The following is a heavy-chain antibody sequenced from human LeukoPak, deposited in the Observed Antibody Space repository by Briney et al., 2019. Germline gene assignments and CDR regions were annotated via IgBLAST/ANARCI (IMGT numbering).Heavy chain of an antibody. CDR2: ISGRGSST. V-gene: IGHV3-23*01. CDR3: ARGTNGPDY. CDR1: GFTFSSYA. J-gene: IGHJ4*02. Sequence: GGSLRLSCAASGFTFSSYAMSWVRQAPVKGLEWVSAISGRGSSTSYADSVRGRFTISRDNSKNTLYLQMNTLRAEDTAVYYCARGTNGPDYWGQGTLVTVSS. D-gene: IGHD2-8*01.